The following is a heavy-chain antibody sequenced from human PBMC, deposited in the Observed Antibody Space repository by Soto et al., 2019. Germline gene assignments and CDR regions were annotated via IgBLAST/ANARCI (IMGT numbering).Heavy chain of an antibody. Sequence: EVQLVQSGAEVKKPGESLKISCKGSGYSFTSYWIGWVRQMPGKGLEWMGIIYPGDSDTRYSPSFQGQVTISADKSISTAYLQWSSLKASDTAMYYCARQGSNYYDSSGYYPFDCWGQGTLVTVSS. CDR1: GYSFTSYW. CDR3: ARQGSNYYDSSGYYPFDC. D-gene: IGHD3-22*01. J-gene: IGHJ4*02. V-gene: IGHV5-51*01. CDR2: IYPGDSDT.